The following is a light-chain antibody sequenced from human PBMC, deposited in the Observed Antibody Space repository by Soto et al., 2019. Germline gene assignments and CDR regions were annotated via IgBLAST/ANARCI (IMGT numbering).Light chain of an antibody. CDR1: QSVKSSY. Sequence: EIVLTQSPGTLSLSPGERATLSCRASQSVKSSYIAWYQQKPGQAPRLLIYGASSRATGIPARFSGSGSGTDFTLTISRLEPEDFAVYYCQQYGGSPPYTFGQGTKLEIK. CDR2: GAS. V-gene: IGKV3-20*01. CDR3: QQYGGSPPYT. J-gene: IGKJ2*01.